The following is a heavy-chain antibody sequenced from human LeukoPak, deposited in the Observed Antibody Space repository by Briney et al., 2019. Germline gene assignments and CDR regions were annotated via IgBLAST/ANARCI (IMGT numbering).Heavy chain of an antibody. Sequence: GGSLRLSCAASGFIFTKYWMHWVRQAPGKGLVWVSHVNSDGSATSYADSVKGRFTISRDNAKNTVYLHMNSLRVEDTAVYYCTSFYETNWGQGTLVTVSS. D-gene: IGHD2/OR15-2a*01. J-gene: IGHJ4*02. CDR3: TSFYETN. V-gene: IGHV3-74*01. CDR1: GFIFTKYW. CDR2: VNSDGSAT.